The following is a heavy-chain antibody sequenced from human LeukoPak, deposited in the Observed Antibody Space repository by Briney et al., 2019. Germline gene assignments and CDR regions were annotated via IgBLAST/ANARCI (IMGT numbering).Heavy chain of an antibody. D-gene: IGHD2-15*01. CDR2: IYSDGNT. CDR1: GFTFSSYS. CDR3: VRSSWDY. Sequence: GGSLRLSCAASGFTFSSYSMNWVRQAPGKGLEWVSVIYSDGNTYYADSVKGRFTISRDISKNTVYLQMNSLRAEDTAVYYCVRSSWDYWGQGILVTVSS. J-gene: IGHJ4*02. V-gene: IGHV3-66*01.